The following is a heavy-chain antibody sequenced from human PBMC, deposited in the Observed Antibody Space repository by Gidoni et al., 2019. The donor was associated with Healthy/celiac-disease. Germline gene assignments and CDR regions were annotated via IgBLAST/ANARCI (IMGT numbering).Heavy chain of an antibody. Sequence: QVQLVESGGGVVQPGRSLRLSCAASGFNFRSYAMHWVRQAPGKGLEWVAVISYDGSNKYYADSVKGRFTISRDNSKNTLYLQMNSLRAEDTAVYYCARDPWNQNAAYYYYYGMDVWGQGTTVTVSS. CDR2: ISYDGSNK. CDR1: GFNFRSYA. CDR3: ARDPWNQNAAYYYYYGMDV. J-gene: IGHJ6*02. D-gene: IGHD1-1*01. V-gene: IGHV3-30-3*01.